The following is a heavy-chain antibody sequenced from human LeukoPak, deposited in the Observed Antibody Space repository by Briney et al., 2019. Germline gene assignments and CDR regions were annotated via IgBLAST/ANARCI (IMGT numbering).Heavy chain of an antibody. J-gene: IGHJ4*02. CDR3: AKYGSGSYYNGLY. CDR1: GFTFSSYA. D-gene: IGHD3-10*01. V-gene: IGHV3-23*01. Sequence: GGSLRLSCAASGFTFSSYAMTWVRQAPGKGLQWVSTISVSGEYTYYTDSVKGRFTISRDISKSTLYLQMNSLRDEDTAVYYCAKYGSGSYYNGLYWGQGTLVSVSS. CDR2: ISVSGEYT.